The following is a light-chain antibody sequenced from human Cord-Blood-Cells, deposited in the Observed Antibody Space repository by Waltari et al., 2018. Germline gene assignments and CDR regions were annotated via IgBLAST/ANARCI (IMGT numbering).Light chain of an antibody. J-gene: IGKJ2*01. Sequence: DIQMTQSPSTLSASVGDRVTITCRASQSISSWLAWYQQKPGKAPKLLIYKASSLERGVPSRFSGSGSGTEFTLTISSLQPDDFATYYCQHYNSYLYTFGQGTKLEIK. CDR3: QHYNSYLYT. V-gene: IGKV1-5*03. CDR1: QSISSW. CDR2: KAS.